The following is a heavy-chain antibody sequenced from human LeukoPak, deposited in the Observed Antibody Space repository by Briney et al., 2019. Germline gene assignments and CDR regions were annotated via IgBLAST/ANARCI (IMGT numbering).Heavy chain of an antibody. D-gene: IGHD4-17*01. J-gene: IGHJ4*02. CDR3: AKLKGIATMTD. Sequence: GGSLRLSCAASGFTFYNYAMTRLRQAPGKGLDWVSTISGSGGATYYADSVKGRFTISRDNSKNTLFLHTNSLRVEDTALYYCAKLKGIATMTDWGQGTLVTVSS. CDR2: ISGSGGAT. V-gene: IGHV3-23*01. CDR1: GFTFYNYA.